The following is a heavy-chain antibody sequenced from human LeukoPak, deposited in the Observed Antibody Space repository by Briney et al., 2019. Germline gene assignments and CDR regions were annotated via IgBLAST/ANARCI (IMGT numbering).Heavy chain of an antibody. V-gene: IGHV3-74*01. D-gene: IGHD2-2*01. CDR1: GFTFSSYW. CDR2: INSDGSST. Sequence: GGSLRLSCAASGFTFSSYWMHWVRHAPGKGLVWVSRINSDGSSTSYADSVKGRFTISRDNAKNTLYLQMNSLRAEDTAVYYCARDLRYQLLYNWFDPWGQGTLVTVSS. J-gene: IGHJ5*02. CDR3: ARDLRYQLLYNWFDP.